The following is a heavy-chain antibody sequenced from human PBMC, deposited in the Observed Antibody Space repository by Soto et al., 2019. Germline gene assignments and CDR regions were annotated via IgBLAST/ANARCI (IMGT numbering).Heavy chain of an antibody. CDR2: IYYSAST. CDR3: ATVPTYYYDRSGYANAFDM. J-gene: IGHJ3*02. D-gene: IGHD3-22*01. V-gene: IGHV4-30-4*01. Sequence: PSETLSHSCTVSGASINSGDYYWSWIRQPPGKGLEWIGYIYYSASTYHNPSLKSRINISVDTSKNHFSLKLSSVTAADTAVYHCATVPTYYYDRSGYANAFDMWGQGTMVT. CDR1: GASINSGDYY.